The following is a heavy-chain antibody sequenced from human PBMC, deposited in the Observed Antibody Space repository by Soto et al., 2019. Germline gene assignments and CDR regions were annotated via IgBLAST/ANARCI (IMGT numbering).Heavy chain of an antibody. CDR1: GFTFRVYS. Sequence: EVQLVESGGGLVQPGGSLGLSCSASGFTFRVYSMNWVRQAPGKGLEWVSYITSDERTIHYADPVKGRFTISRDNAKNSVYLQMTSLRDEDTAVYYCARSVEGHFDFWGQGILVTVSS. D-gene: IGHD6-19*01. CDR2: ITSDERTI. J-gene: IGHJ4*01. CDR3: ARSVEGHFDF. V-gene: IGHV3-48*02.